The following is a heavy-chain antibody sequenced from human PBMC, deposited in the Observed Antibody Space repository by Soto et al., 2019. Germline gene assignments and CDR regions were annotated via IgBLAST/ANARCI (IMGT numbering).Heavy chain of an antibody. V-gene: IGHV3-33*01. CDR2: IWYEGGNK. D-gene: IGHD6-19*01. J-gene: IGHJ4*02. CDR3: ARDGQWLPRDGLRSSYYFDY. CDR1: AFNFSSYV. Sequence: QVQLVESGGGVVQPGRSLRLSCAASAFNFSSYVMHWVRQAPGKGLEWVAVIWYEGGNKYYANSVKGRFTISRDNSKNTLYLQMNSLRAEDTAVYYCARDGQWLPRDGLRSSYYFDYLGQGTLVTVSS.